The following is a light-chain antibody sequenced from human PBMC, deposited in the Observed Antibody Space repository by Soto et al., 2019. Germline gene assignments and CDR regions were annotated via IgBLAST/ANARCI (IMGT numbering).Light chain of an antibody. J-gene: IGKJ4*01. V-gene: IGKV3-11*01. Sequence: EIVLTQSPATLSVSPGERATLSCSASQSVSKNLAWYQQKPGQAPRLVIYDASSRATGIPARFSGSGSGTDFTLTISSLVPEDFAVYDCQQRSDSLTIGGGTKIVIK. CDR1: QSVSKN. CDR2: DAS. CDR3: QQRSDSLT.